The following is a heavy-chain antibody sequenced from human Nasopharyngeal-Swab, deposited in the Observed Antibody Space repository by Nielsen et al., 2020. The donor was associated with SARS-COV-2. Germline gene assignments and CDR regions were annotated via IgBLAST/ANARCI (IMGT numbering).Heavy chain of an antibody. D-gene: IGHD6-13*01. CDR2: INSNSGGT. J-gene: IGHJ4*02. Sequence: WVRQAPGQGLEWMGWINSNSGGTNYAQKFRGRVTMTRDTSITTAYMDLSRLRSDDTAVYYCARDPGSSWPHYFDFWGQGTLVTVSS. CDR3: ARDPGSSWPHYFDF. V-gene: IGHV1-2*02.